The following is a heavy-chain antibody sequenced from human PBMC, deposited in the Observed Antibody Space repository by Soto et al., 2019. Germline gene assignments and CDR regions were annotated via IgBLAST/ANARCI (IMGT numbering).Heavy chain of an antibody. CDR1: GGTFSSYA. Sequence: GASVKVSCKASGGTFSSYAISWLRQAPGQGLEWMGGIIPIFGTANYAQKFQGRVTITADESTSTAYMELSSLRSEDTDVYYCARGRAIAARPYYYGMDAWGQGTTVTVSS. CDR2: IIPIFGTA. J-gene: IGHJ6*02. CDR3: ARGRAIAARPYYYGMDA. D-gene: IGHD6-6*01. V-gene: IGHV1-69*13.